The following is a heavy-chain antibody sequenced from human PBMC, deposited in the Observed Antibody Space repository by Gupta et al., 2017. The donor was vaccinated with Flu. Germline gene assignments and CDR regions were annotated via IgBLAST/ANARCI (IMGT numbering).Heavy chain of an antibody. CDR3: AGTVDTNTVTRAYDI. Sequence: QLQLQESGPGLVKPSETLSLTCTVSGGSISSSSFYWGWIRQPPGRGLEWIGHIYYRGSTYYNLSLKSRVTISIDTSKNQFSLNLSSVTAADTAVYYCAGTVDTNTVTRAYDIWGQGTMVTVSS. D-gene: IGHD5-18*01. V-gene: IGHV4-39*01. CDR1: GGSISSSSFY. CDR2: IYYRGST. J-gene: IGHJ3*02.